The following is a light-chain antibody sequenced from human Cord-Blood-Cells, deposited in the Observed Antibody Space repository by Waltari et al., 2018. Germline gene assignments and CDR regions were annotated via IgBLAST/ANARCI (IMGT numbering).Light chain of an antibody. Sequence: DIQMTQSPSSLSASVGDRVTITCRASQSISSYLNWYQQKPGKAPKLLIYAASSLQSGVRSRFSGSGSGTDCTLTISSLQPEDSETYSCQQSYSTHLTFGQGTRLEIK. CDR2: AAS. V-gene: IGKV1-39*01. CDR3: QQSYSTHLT. J-gene: IGKJ5*01. CDR1: QSISSY.